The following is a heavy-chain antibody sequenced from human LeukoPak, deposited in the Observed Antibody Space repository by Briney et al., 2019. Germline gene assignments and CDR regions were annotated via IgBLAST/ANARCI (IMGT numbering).Heavy chain of an antibody. CDR2: IYTSGST. Sequence: SETLSLTCTVSGYSTSSGYYWGWIRQPAGKGLEWIGRIYTSGSTNYNPSLKSRVTMSVDTSKNQFSLKLSSVTAADTAVYYCAGAGGEYSSSFDYWGQGTLVTVSS. CDR1: GYSTSSGYY. J-gene: IGHJ4*02. V-gene: IGHV4-4*07. D-gene: IGHD6-6*01. CDR3: AGAGGEYSSSFDY.